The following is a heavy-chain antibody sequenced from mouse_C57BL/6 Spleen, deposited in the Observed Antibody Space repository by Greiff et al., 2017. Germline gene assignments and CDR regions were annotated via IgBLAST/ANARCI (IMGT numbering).Heavy chain of an antibody. V-gene: IGHV6-6*01. D-gene: IGHD2-2*01. CDR2: IRNKANNHAT. CDR3: TPGGYYGDFDV. CDR1: GFTFSDAW. Sequence: EVQLQQSGGGLVQPGGSMKLSCAASGFTFSDAWMDWVRQSPEKGLEWVAEIRNKANNHATYYAESVKGRFTISRDDSKSSVYLQMNSLRAEDTGIYYCTPGGYYGDFDVWGTGTTVTVSS. J-gene: IGHJ1*03.